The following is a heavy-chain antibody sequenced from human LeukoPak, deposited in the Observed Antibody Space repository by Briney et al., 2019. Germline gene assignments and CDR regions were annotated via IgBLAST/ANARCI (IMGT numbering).Heavy chain of an antibody. V-gene: IGHV4-39*07. CDR2: IYHSGST. CDR1: GGSISSSSYY. Sequence: PSETLSLTCTVSGGSISSSSYYWGWIRQPPGKGLEWIGYIYHSGSTYYNPSLKSRVTISVDRSKNQFSLKLSSVTAADTAVYYCARALRGYYGMDVWGQGTTVTVSS. CDR3: ARALRGYYGMDV. J-gene: IGHJ6*02.